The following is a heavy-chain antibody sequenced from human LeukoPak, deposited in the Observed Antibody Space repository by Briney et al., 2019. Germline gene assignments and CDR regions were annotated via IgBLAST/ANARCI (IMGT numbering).Heavy chain of an antibody. Sequence: ASLRVSCKASGFTFTSYYMNWVRQAPGQGLEWMGIINPSGGSTNYAEKLQGRVTMTRDTSTSTVYMELNSLRSEDTAVYYCARGEYYGSGSLDYWGQGTLVTVSS. CDR3: ARGEYYGSGSLDY. CDR2: INPSGGST. D-gene: IGHD3-10*01. CDR1: GFTFTSYY. J-gene: IGHJ4*02. V-gene: IGHV1-46*04.